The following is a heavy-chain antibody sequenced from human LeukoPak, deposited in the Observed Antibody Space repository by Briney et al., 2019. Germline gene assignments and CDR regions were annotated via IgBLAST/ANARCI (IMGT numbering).Heavy chain of an antibody. V-gene: IGHV1-69*04. J-gene: IGHJ4*02. CDR1: GGTFSSYA. Sequence: ASVKVSCKASGGTFSSYAISWVRQAPGQGLEWMGRIISIFGIANYAQKFQGRVTITADTSTSTAYMELSSLRSEDTAVYYCARNYYDTPPDYWGQGTLVTVSS. D-gene: IGHD3-22*01. CDR3: ARNYYDTPPDY. CDR2: IISIFGIA.